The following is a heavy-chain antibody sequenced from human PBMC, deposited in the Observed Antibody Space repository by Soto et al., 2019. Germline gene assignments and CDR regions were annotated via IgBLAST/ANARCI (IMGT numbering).Heavy chain of an antibody. J-gene: IGHJ6*02. V-gene: IGHV3-21*01. CDR2: ISYSSSDI. CDR3: ARGYRISGRTRLRYYYYGIDV. CDR1: GFTFSSYS. Sequence: GGSLRLSCAASGFTFSSYSMNWVRQAPGKGLEWVSSISYSSSDIYFADSVKGRFTMSRVNAENSLFLQMNSLRVKDPAVYYCARGYRISGRTRLRYYYYGIDVWGQGATVTVS. D-gene: IGHD2-21*01.